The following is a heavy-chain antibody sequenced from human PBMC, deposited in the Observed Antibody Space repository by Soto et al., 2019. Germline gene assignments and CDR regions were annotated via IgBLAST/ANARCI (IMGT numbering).Heavy chain of an antibody. J-gene: IGHJ6*02. CDR2: TYYRSKWFN. CDR1: GDSVSGNSGA. Sequence: SQTRSLTCVISGDSVSGNSGAWNWIRQSPSRGLEWLGRTYYRSKWFNDYAVSVESRITINADTSKNQFSLQLNSVTPEDTAVYFWATRPGLGLPGAALNWFYFGLGVCRQLDTV. V-gene: IGHV6-1*01. CDR3: ATRPGLGLPGAALNWFYFGLGV. D-gene: IGHD3-3*01.